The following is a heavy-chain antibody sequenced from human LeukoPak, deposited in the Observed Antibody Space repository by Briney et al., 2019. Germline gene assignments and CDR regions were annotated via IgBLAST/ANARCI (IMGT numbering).Heavy chain of an antibody. CDR1: GGSISSSSYY. CDR2: IYYSGST. D-gene: IGHD1-26*01. CDR3: ARGVVGGSYSQRQSRGYYYYYGMDV. Sequence: SETLSLTCTVSGGSISSSSYYWGWIRQPPGKGLEWIGSIYYSGSTYYNPSLKSRVTISVDTSKNQFSLKLSSVTAADTAVYYCARGVVGGSYSQRQSRGYYYYYGMDVWGQGTTVTVSS. V-gene: IGHV4-39*07. J-gene: IGHJ6*02.